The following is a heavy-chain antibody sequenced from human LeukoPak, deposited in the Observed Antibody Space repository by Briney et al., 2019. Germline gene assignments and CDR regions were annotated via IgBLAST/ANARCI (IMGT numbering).Heavy chain of an antibody. CDR1: GYTFTSYY. J-gene: IGHJ6*02. CDR3: ARASDYYYYGMDV. V-gene: IGHV1-2*02. Sequence: GASVKVSCKASGYTFTSYYMHWVRQAPGQGLEWMGWINPNSGGTNYAQKFQGRVTMTRDTSISIAYMELSRLRSDDTAVYYCARASDYYYYGMDVWGQGTTVTVSS. CDR2: INPNSGGT.